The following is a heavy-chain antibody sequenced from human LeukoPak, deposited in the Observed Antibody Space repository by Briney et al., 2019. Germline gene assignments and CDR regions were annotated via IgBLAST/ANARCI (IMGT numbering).Heavy chain of an antibody. J-gene: IGHJ3*02. CDR3: ARDNHYYDSSGYYSDAFDI. V-gene: IGHV4-59*01. CDR2: IYYSRST. Sequence: PSETLSLTCTVSGGSISSYYSSWIRQPPGKGLEWIGYIYYSRSTNYNPSLKSRVTISVDTSKNQFSLKLSSVTAADTAVYYCARDNHYYDSSGYYSDAFDIWGQGTMVTVSS. D-gene: IGHD3-22*01. CDR1: GGSISSYY.